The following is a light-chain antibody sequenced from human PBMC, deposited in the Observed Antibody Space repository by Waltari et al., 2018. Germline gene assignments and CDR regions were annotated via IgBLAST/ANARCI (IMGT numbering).Light chain of an antibody. Sequence: DIQMTQSPSSVSASVGDRVSITCRARQGVSNWLAWYQQKPGKAPKLLIYAAASLQSGVPSRFSGRGSGTDFTLTSSSLQPEDFATYYCQQANSFPITCGQGTRLEIK. V-gene: IGKV1-12*01. CDR3: QQANSFPIT. CDR1: QGVSNW. CDR2: AAA. J-gene: IGKJ5*01.